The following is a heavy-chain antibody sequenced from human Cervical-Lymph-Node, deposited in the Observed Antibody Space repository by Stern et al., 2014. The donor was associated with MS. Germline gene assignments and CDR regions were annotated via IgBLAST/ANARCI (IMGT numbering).Heavy chain of an antibody. CDR3: ARDKMHAFDY. J-gene: IGHJ4*02. V-gene: IGHV1-18*01. D-gene: IGHD2-8*01. Sequence: QVQLVQSGTEVKKPGASVLVSCKASGYTFTTYGITWVRQAPGQGLEWMGWISADSGNTKYVQKFQDRVTMTRDTTTGTAYMEVRSLRSEDTAVYYCARDKMHAFDYWGQGTQVTVPS. CDR2: ISADSGNT. CDR1: GYTFTTYG.